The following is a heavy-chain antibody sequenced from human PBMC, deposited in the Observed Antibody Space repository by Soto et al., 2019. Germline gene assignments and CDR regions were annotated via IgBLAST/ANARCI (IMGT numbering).Heavy chain of an antibody. V-gene: IGHV3-33*01. J-gene: IGHJ6*03. D-gene: IGHD3-3*01. CDR3: ARDSRTYDFWSGYVSDYYYYYMDV. CDR1: GFTFSSYG. Sequence: GGSLRLSCAASGFTFSSYGMHWVRQAPGKGLEWVAVIWYDGSNKYYADSVKGRFTISRDNSKNTLYLQMNSLRAEDTAVYYCARDSRTYDFWSGYVSDYYYYYMDVWRKGTTVTVSS. CDR2: IWYDGSNK.